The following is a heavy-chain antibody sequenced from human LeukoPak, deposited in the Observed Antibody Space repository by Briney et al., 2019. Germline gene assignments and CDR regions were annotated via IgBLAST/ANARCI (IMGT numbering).Heavy chain of an antibody. V-gene: IGHV3-23*01. CDR3: AKNLRTVVVITPLGY. Sequence: GGSLRRSCAVSGFTFSDYWMTWVRQAPGQGLEWVADIKQSGGNTYYADSVKGRFTISRDNSKNTLYLQMNSLRVEDTAVYYCAKNLRTVVVITPLGYWGQGTLVTVSS. J-gene: IGHJ4*02. CDR1: GFTFSDYW. CDR2: IKQSGGNT. D-gene: IGHD3-22*01.